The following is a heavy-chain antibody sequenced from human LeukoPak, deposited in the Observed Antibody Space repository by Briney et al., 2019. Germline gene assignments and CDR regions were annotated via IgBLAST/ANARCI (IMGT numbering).Heavy chain of an antibody. V-gene: IGHV1-2*02. Sequence: ASVKVSCKASGYTFTGYYMHWVRQAPGQGREWMGWINPNSGGTNYAQKFQGRVTTTRDTSISTAYMELSRLRSDDTAVYYCARVAAAEYWFDPWGQGTLVTVSS. CDR2: INPNSGGT. J-gene: IGHJ5*02. CDR1: GYTFTGYY. CDR3: ARVAAAEYWFDP. D-gene: IGHD6-13*01.